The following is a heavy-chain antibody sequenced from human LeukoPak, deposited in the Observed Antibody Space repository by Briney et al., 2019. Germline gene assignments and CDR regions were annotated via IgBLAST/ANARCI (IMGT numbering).Heavy chain of an antibody. J-gene: IGHJ3*02. D-gene: IGHD6-19*01. V-gene: IGHV3-53*01. Sequence: GGSLRLSCAASGFTVSSNYMSWVSLAPGKGLEWVSLIYPSGNTYYADSVKGRFTISRDNSKNTLYLQMNSLRAEDTAVYYCASPTSGQSFDIWGQGTMVTVSS. CDR1: GFTVSSNY. CDR2: IYPSGNT. CDR3: ASPTSGQSFDI.